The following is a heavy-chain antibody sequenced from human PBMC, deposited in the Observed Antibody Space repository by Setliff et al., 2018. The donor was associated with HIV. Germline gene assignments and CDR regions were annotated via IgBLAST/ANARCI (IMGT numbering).Heavy chain of an antibody. Sequence: TLSLTCTVPGGSINRSNYYWGWIRQPPGTGLEWIGSIPSSGNTYYNPSLKSRVTTSVDTPKNQFSLKLNSVTAADTAVYYCAKTIGRYFDIFDNWGQGTLVTVSS. D-gene: IGHD3-9*01. CDR1: GGSINRSNYY. J-gene: IGHJ4*02. CDR3: AKTIGRYFDIFDN. CDR2: IPSSGNT. V-gene: IGHV4-39*01.